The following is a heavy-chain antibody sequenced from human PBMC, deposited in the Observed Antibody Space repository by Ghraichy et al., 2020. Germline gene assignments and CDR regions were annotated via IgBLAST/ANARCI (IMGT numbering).Heavy chain of an antibody. J-gene: IGHJ6*02. V-gene: IGHV4-34*01. CDR2: INHSGST. CDR1: GGSFSGYY. Sequence: ESLNISCAVYGGSFSGYYWSWIRQPPGKGLEWIGEINHSGSTNYNPSLKSRVTISLDTSKNQFSLKLSSVTAADTAVYFCARVPLNHAYYYYTMDVWGQGTTVTVSS. CDR3: ARVPLNHAYYYYTMDV.